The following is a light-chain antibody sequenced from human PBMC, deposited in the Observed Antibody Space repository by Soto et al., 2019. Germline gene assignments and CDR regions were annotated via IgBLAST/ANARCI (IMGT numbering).Light chain of an antibody. V-gene: IGKV3-15*01. CDR3: QQYKSWPPLT. Sequence: DIVMTQSPAILSVSLGERATLSCLASQSISDNLAWYQQRSGQAPRLLIYGASTRATGVPARFRGSGSGTEFTLTISSLQSDDFAIYYGQQYKSWPPLTFGGGTKVE. J-gene: IGKJ4*01. CDR1: QSISDN. CDR2: GAS.